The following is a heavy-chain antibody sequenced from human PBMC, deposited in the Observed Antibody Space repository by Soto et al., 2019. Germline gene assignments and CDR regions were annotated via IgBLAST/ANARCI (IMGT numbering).Heavy chain of an antibody. J-gene: IGHJ4*02. CDR2: ISAYNGDT. D-gene: IGHD1-1*01. V-gene: IGHV1-18*04. CDR3: ARTHWQSDYLEGFDF. CDR1: GYTFTSHG. Sequence: ASVKVSCKTSGYTFTSHGISWVRWAPGRGLEWMGWISAYNGDTKYAQRVQDRVSMTTDTSTATAYIELRSLRFDDTAIYFCARTHWQSDYLEGFDFWGQGTPVTVLL.